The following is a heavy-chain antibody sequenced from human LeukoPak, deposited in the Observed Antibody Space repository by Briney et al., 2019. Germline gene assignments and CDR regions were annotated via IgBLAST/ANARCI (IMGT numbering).Heavy chain of an antibody. CDR3: ARFHSGSGSWYVLWYFDL. D-gene: IGHD6-13*01. V-gene: IGHV4-4*08. Sequence: SETLSVTCTVSGGSVSSYYWGWVRLPPGKGLEWIGYIYSSESTNYNPSLQSRVTISVDTSKNQFSLKLRSVTAADTAVYYCARFHSGSGSWYVLWYFDLGGRGNLVIVSS. CDR1: GGSVSSYY. CDR2: IYSSEST. J-gene: IGHJ2*01.